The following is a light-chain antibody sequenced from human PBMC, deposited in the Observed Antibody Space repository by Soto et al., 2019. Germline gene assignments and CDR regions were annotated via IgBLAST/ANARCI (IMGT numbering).Light chain of an antibody. CDR2: AAS. J-gene: IGKJ5*01. CDR3: QQSYDISPIT. V-gene: IGKV1-39*01. Sequence: DIQMTHSPSSLSVSVRDIVTMTCRASETISTFLNWYQVKPGKAPKLLIYAASTLQDGVPSRFSGSGSGTDFTLTINSLQPEDFASYYCQQSYDISPITFGQGTRLEIK. CDR1: ETISTF.